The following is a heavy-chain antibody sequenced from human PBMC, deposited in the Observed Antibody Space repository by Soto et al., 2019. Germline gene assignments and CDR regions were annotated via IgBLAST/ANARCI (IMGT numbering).Heavy chain of an antibody. Sequence: ASVKVSCKASGYTFTTFGISWVRQAPGQGREWMGWISAYNGHTNYAQKFQGRVTMTTDTSTSTAYMERRSLRSDDTAVYYCARLGSGWSDSYYYAMDVWGQGTTVTVSS. CDR3: ARLGSGWSDSYYYAMDV. V-gene: IGHV1-18*01. CDR2: ISAYNGHT. D-gene: IGHD6-19*01. CDR1: GYTFTTFG. J-gene: IGHJ6*02.